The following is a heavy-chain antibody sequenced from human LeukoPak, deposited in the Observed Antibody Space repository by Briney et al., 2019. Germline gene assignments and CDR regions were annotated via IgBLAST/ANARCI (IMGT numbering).Heavy chain of an antibody. J-gene: IGHJ4*02. V-gene: IGHV4-34*01. CDR2: INHSGST. CDR3: SRGGLRFQTIPPRYFDY. Sequence: PSETLSLTCAVYGGSFSGYYWSWIRQPPGKGREWIGEINHSGSTNYNPSLKSRVTISVDTSNNPFSLNLSSVTAADTAVYYWSRGGLRFQTIPPRYFDYSGQGSLVTASP. D-gene: IGHD3-3*01. CDR1: GGSFSGYY.